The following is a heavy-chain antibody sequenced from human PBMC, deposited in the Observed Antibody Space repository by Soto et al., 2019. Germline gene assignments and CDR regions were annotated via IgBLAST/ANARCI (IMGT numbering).Heavy chain of an antibody. V-gene: IGHV1-18*04. J-gene: IGHJ6*02. D-gene: IGHD3-22*01. CDR2: ISAYNGNT. Sequence: ASVKVSCRASGYTFTSYGISWVRQAPGQGLEWMGWISAYNGNTNYAQKLQGRVTMTKDTSTSTAYMELRSLRSDDTAVYYCALDNYDSSGYYYYGMDVWGQGTTVTVSS. CDR1: GYTFTSYG. CDR3: ALDNYDSSGYYYYGMDV.